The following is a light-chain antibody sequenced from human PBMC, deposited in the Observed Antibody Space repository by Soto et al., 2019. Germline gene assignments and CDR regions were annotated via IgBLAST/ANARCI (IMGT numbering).Light chain of an antibody. CDR3: QQYLDWPRT. CDR2: GAS. V-gene: IGKV3D-15*01. Sequence: EIVLTQSPDTLSLAPGEGATLSCRASQTASSSYLAWYQQKPGQAPRLVIFGASSRATGIPARFSGSGSGTVFTITISSLQSDDFAVYYCQQYLDWPRTFGQGTKVDIK. CDR1: QTASSSY. J-gene: IGKJ1*01.